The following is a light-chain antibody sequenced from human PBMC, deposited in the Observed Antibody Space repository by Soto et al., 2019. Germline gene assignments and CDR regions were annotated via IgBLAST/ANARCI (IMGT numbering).Light chain of an antibody. CDR3: QVWDSSTGGV. J-gene: IGLJ2*01. CDR1: NIGSKN. Sequence: SYELTQPLSVSVALGQTARITCGGNNIGSKNVHWYQQRPGQAPVLVIYRDNTRPSGIPERFSGSNSGNTATLTISRAQAGDEADYSCQVWDSSTGGVFGGGTQLTVL. CDR2: RDN. V-gene: IGLV3-9*01.